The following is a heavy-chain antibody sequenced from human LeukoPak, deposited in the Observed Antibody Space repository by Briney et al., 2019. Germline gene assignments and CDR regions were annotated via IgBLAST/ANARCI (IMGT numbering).Heavy chain of an antibody. CDR2: INPNTGGT. V-gene: IGHV1-2*02. D-gene: IGHD2-15*01. CDR1: GYTFTGYY. CDR3: ARDGGGSLYGMDV. Sequence: GASVKVSCKASGYTFTGYYMHWVRQAPGQGLEWMGWINPNTGGTNYAQRFQGRVTMTRDTSISTAYMELSRLRSDDTAVYYCARDGGGSLYGMDVWGQGTTVTVSS. J-gene: IGHJ6*02.